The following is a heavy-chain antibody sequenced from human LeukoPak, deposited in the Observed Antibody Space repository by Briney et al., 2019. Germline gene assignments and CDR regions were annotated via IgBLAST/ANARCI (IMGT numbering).Heavy chain of an antibody. CDR1: GGTFNSYA. J-gene: IGHJ3*01. Sequence: SSVKVSCKASGGTFNSYALTWVRQAPGQGLEWMGRIIPILDITIYAQKFQGRVTITADKSTSTAYIELSSLSSEDTAVYYCARDQGLIDPPPYGLDVWGQGTIVTVSS. CDR3: ARDQGLIDPPPYGLDV. CDR2: IIPILDIT. V-gene: IGHV1-69*04. D-gene: IGHD3-16*01.